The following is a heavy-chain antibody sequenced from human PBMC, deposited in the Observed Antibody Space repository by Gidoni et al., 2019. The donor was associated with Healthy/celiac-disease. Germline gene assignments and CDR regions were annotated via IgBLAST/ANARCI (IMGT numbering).Heavy chain of an antibody. CDR1: GLTFSSYW. D-gene: IGHD2-2*02. V-gene: IGHV3-74*01. Sequence: EVQLVESGGGLVQPGGSLRLSCAASGLTFSSYWMHWVRQAPGKGLVGVSRINSDGSSTSYADSVKGRFTISRDNAKNTLYLQMNSLRAEDTAVYYCARESNPYCSSTSCYTGNAFDIWGQGTMVTVSS. CDR3: ARESNPYCSSTSCYTGNAFDI. CDR2: INSDGSST. J-gene: IGHJ3*02.